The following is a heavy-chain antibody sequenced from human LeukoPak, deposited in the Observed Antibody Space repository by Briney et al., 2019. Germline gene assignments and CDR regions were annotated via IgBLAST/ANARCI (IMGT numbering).Heavy chain of an antibody. CDR1: GGSISSYY. CDR3: ARGVARSSKFHFSYYFDY. V-gene: IGHV4-4*07. J-gene: IGHJ4*02. CDR2: LYTSGST. D-gene: IGHD6-6*01. Sequence: SETLSLTCTVPGGSISSYYWSWIRQPAGKGLEWIGHLYTSGSTNYSPSLKSRVTMSVDTSKNQFPLKLNSVTAADTAVYYCARGVARSSKFHFSYYFDYWGQGTLVTVSS.